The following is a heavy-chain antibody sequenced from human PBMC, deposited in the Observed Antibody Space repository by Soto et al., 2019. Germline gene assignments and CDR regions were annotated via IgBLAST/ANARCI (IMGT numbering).Heavy chain of an antibody. V-gene: IGHV1-69*12. CDR2: IIPRSATS. J-gene: IGHJ6*02. D-gene: IGHD2-2*01. Sequence: QVQLVQSGAEVKKPGSSVKVSCKASGDTFSTYTITWMRQAPGQGLEWMGGIIPRSATSNYAQKFQGRVTITADESTSTAYMELSSLRYEDEDVYYCAKEGLVLVPTTVTSDYYYYAMDVWRQGTTVTVSS. CDR1: GDTFSTYT. CDR3: AKEGLVLVPTTVTSDYYYYAMDV.